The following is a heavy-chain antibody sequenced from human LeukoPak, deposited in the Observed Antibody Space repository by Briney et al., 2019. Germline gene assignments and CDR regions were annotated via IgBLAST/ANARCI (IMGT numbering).Heavy chain of an antibody. D-gene: IGHD3-9*01. CDR3: ARGRAYYDILTGYSYGMDV. J-gene: IGHJ6*02. V-gene: IGHV3-15*01. Sequence: GGSLRLSCAASGFTFSNAWMTWVRQAPGKGLEWVGLIKSKIAGGTIDYAAPVKGRFTVSRDDSKNTLYLQMNSLKTEDTAVYYCARGRAYYDILTGYSYGMDVWGQGTTVTVSS. CDR2: IKSKIAGGTI. CDR1: GFTFSNAW.